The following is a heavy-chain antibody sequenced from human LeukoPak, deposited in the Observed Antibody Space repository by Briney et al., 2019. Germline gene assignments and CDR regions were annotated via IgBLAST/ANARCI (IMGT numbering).Heavy chain of an antibody. J-gene: IGHJ4*02. Sequence: GGSLRLSCAASGFTFVSYTMNWVRQAPGKGLEWVSAISGSGGSTYYADSVKGRFIISRDNSKNTLYLQMNSLRAEDTAVYYCAKSHHVTAIDYWGQGTLVTVSS. CDR3: AKSHHVTAIDY. D-gene: IGHD2-21*02. CDR2: ISGSGGST. CDR1: GFTFVSYT. V-gene: IGHV3-23*01.